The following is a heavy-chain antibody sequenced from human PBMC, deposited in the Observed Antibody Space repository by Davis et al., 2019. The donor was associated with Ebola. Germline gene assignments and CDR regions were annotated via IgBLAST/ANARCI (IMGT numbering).Heavy chain of an antibody. D-gene: IGHD3-3*01. Sequence: ASVKVSCKASGYTFTGYYMHWVRQAPGQGLEWMGWINPNSGGTNYAQKFQGWVTMTRDTSISTAYMELSRLRSDDTAVYYCARDQGPQTYYDFWSGYYTFYDYWGQGTLVTVSS. CDR1: GYTFTGYY. CDR2: INPNSGGT. J-gene: IGHJ4*02. CDR3: ARDQGPQTYYDFWSGYYTFYDY. V-gene: IGHV1-2*04.